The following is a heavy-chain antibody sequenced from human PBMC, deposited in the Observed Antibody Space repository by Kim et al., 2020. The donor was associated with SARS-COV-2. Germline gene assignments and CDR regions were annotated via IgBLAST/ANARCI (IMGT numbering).Heavy chain of an antibody. J-gene: IGHJ4*02. V-gene: IGHV1-2*02. D-gene: IGHD3-16*01. Sequence: ASVKVSCKASGDTFTDYYIHWVRQAPGQGLEWMGWMHPNSGGRTYAQKFQGRVTMTRDMSISTAYMELTRLRSDDTAVYYCATPSNYGFVYWGQGTLVTVSS. CDR2: MHPNSGGR. CDR3: ATPSNYGFVY. CDR1: GDTFTDYY.